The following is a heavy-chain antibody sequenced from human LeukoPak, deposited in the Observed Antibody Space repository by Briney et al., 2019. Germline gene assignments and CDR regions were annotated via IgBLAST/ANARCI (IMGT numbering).Heavy chain of an antibody. CDR3: AKGGAYDSSGYSRFDN. CDR1: GFTFSSYA. CDR2: ISGSGGST. D-gene: IGHD3-22*01. Sequence: GGSLRLSCAASGFTFSSYAMSWVRQAPGKGLEWVSGISGSGGSTNYVDSVKGRFTISRDNSKNTLYLQMNSLRVEDTAVYYCAKGGAYDSSGYSRFDNWGQGTLVTVAS. J-gene: IGHJ4*02. V-gene: IGHV3-23*01.